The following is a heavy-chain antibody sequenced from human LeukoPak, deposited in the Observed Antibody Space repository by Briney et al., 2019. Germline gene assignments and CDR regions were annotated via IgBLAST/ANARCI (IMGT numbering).Heavy chain of an antibody. Sequence: SETLSLTCTVSSGSIRSYYCSWIRQPPGKGLEWVGYVYYSGSTSYNPSLMSRVTISVDASKNQFSLKLSSVTAADTAVYYCARHFTGPGTYTPYFGMDVWGQGTTVTVSS. CDR1: SGSIRSYY. J-gene: IGHJ6*02. CDR2: VYYSGST. D-gene: IGHD3-16*01. CDR3: ARHFTGPGTYTPYFGMDV. V-gene: IGHV4-59*08.